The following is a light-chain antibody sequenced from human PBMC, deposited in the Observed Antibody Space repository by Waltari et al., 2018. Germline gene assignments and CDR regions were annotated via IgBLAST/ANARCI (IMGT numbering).Light chain of an antibody. J-gene: IGKJ4*01. CDR2: SGS. CDR1: QTLLNSTGYNY. V-gene: IGKV2-28*01. CDR3: MQALQTPLT. Sequence: DVVMTQSPLFLPVTPGEPASISCRSSQTLLNSTGYNYLDWFLQKPGQSPQLLIYSGSNRASGVPDRFSGIGSGTDFTLKISRVEAEDVGIYYCMQALQTPLTFGGGTKVEIK.